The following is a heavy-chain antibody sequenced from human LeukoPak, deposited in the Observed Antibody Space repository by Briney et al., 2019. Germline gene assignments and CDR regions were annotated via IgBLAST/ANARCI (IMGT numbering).Heavy chain of an antibody. CDR3: ARGGGWTIFGVVDWFDP. CDR1: GGSISSSSYY. D-gene: IGHD3-3*01. CDR2: IYYSGST. V-gene: IGHV4-39*07. Sequence: KTSETLSLTCTVSGGSISSSSYYWGWIRQPPGKGLEWIGSIYYSGSTYYNPSLKSRVTISVDTSKNQFSLKLSSVTAADTAVYYCARGGGWTIFGVVDWFDPWGQGTLVTVSS. J-gene: IGHJ5*02.